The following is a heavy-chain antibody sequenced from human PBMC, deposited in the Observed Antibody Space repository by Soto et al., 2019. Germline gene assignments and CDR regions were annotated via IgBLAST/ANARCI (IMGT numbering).Heavy chain of an antibody. V-gene: IGHV4-31*03. CDR2: IYYSGST. Sequence: PSETLSLTCTVSGGSISSGGYCWSWIRQHPGKGLEWIGYIYYSGSTYYNPSLKSRVTISVDTSKNQFSLKLSSVTAADTAVYYCARSNWFDPWGQGTLVTVSS. CDR1: GGSISSGGYC. CDR3: ARSNWFDP. J-gene: IGHJ5*02.